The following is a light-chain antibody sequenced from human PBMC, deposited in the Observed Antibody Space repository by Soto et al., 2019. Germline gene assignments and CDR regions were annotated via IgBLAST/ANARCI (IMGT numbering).Light chain of an antibody. V-gene: IGKV1-33*01. CDR2: DAS. J-gene: IGKJ5*01. Sequence: DIQMTQSPSSLSASVGDRVTITCQASQNINNYLNWYQQKPGRAPKLLIYDASNLEAGVPSRFRGSGSGTEFTVTISRLQPEDIATYYGQQYENLPTCGQGTRLEIK. CDR3: QQYENLPT. CDR1: QNINNY.